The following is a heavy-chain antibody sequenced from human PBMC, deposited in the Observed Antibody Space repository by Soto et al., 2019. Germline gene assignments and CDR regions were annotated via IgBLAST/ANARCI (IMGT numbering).Heavy chain of an antibody. CDR2: ISSSSSTI. CDR3: ARDIVDIVATIRYYYYMDV. V-gene: IGHV3-48*01. CDR1: GFTFSSYS. Sequence: EVQLVESGGGVVQPGGSLRLSCAASGFTFSSYSMNWVRQAPGKGLEWVSYISSSSSTIYYADSVKGRFTISRDNAKNSLYLQMNSLRAEDTAVYYCARDIVDIVATIRYYYYMDVWGKGTTVTVSS. D-gene: IGHD5-12*01. J-gene: IGHJ6*03.